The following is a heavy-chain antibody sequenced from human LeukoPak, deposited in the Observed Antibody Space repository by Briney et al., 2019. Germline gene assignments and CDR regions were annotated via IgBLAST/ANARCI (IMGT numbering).Heavy chain of an antibody. CDR3: AADDYRQGPV. CDR2: IVVGSGNT. CDR1: GFTFTSSA. Sequence: SVKVSCKASGFTFTSSAMQLLRRARGHRLEWIGWIVVGSGNTNYAQKFQERVTITRDMSTSTAYMELSSLRSEDTAVYYCAADDYRQGPVWGQGTLVTVSS. J-gene: IGHJ4*02. D-gene: IGHD4-11*01. V-gene: IGHV1-58*02.